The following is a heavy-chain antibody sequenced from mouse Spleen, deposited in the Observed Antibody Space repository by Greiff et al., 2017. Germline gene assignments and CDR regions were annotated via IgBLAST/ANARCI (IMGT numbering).Heavy chain of an antibody. CDR2: INPNNGGT. J-gene: IGHJ4*01. Sequence: VQLKESGPELVKPGASVKIPCKASGYTFTDYNMDWVKQSHGKSLEWIGDINPNNGGTIYNQKFKGKATLTVDKSSSTAYMELRSLTSEDTAVYYCAKGYYAMDYWGQGTSVTVSS. CDR1: GYTFTDYN. CDR3: AKGYYAMDY. V-gene: IGHV1-18*01.